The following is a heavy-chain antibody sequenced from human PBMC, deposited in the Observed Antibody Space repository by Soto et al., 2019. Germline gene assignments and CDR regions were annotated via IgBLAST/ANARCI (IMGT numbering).Heavy chain of an antibody. J-gene: IGHJ2*01. V-gene: IGHV4-59*01. Sequence: QVQLRESGPGLVKSSETLSLTCTVSGASIRSYYWSWIRQPPGKGLEWIGYIYYSGSTNYNPSLKSRVTRSVDTSKSQFSRKLSSVTAADTAVYYCARPWTTRNYDNSYFDLWGRGTLVTVSS. CDR1: GASIRSYY. CDR2: IYYSGST. D-gene: IGHD3-22*01. CDR3: ARPWTTRNYDNSYFDL.